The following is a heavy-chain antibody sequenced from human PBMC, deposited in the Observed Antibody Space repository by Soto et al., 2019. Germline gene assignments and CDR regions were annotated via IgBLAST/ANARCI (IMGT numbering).Heavy chain of an antibody. Sequence: VQLLESGGGLIQPGGSLRLSCAASGFTFSYGIHWLRQAPGKGLEWVAYISCDSSNKFYGDSVKGRFTISRDNSKNTQFLQMNSLRAEDTDVYYCAKLVIGYCSGNTCDDYWGQGTLVAVSS. CDR3: AKLVIGYCSGNTCDDY. CDR2: ISCDSSNK. V-gene: IGHV3-30*18. D-gene: IGHD2-15*01. CDR1: GFTFSYG. J-gene: IGHJ4*02.